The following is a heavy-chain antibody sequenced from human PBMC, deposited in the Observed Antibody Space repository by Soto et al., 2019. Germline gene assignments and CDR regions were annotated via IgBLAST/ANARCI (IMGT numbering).Heavy chain of an antibody. V-gene: IGHV1-8*01. J-gene: IGHJ5*02. D-gene: IGHD2-15*01. CDR3: ARVAVAARPRWYNWFDP. CDR2: MNPNSGET. Sequence: QEQLVQSGAEVKKPGASVKVSCKTSGYTFTDYVINWVRQATGQGLEWIGWMNPNSGETGYAQKFQGRVTMTRSASLSTAYLELSSLRSEDTAVYYCARVAVAARPRWYNWFDPWGQGTLVTVSS. CDR1: GYTFTDYV.